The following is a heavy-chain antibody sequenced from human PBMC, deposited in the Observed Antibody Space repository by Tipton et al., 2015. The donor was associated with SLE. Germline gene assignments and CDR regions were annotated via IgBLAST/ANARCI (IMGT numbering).Heavy chain of an antibody. D-gene: IGHD6-13*01. CDR1: CDSIRIYY. CDR3: ARDCPLIAASGTPNGEDPFDL. CDR2: MDITGNS. Sequence: TLSLTCTVSCDSIRIYYWSWIRQPAGKGLGWIGRMDITGNSKYNPSLRSRVTMSVDTSKNEFSLKMTSVTAAVTAVYYCARDCPLIAASGTPNGEDPFDLWGQGRMVIVSA. V-gene: IGHV4-4*07. J-gene: IGHJ3*01.